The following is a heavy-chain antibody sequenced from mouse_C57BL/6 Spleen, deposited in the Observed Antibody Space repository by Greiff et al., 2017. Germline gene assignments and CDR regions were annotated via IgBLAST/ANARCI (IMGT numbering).Heavy chain of an antibody. J-gene: IGHJ4*01. CDR3: ARLDRFGLRAFDD. CDR1: GYAFSSYW. Sequence: QVQLQQSGAELVKPGASVKISCKASGYAFSSYWMNWVKQRPGKGLEWIGKIYPGDGDTNYNGKFKGKATLTADKSSSTAYMQLSSLTSEYSAVYFCARLDRFGLRAFDDWGKGTTVTVAS. CDR2: IYPGDGDT. D-gene: IGHD1-2*01. V-gene: IGHV1-80*01.